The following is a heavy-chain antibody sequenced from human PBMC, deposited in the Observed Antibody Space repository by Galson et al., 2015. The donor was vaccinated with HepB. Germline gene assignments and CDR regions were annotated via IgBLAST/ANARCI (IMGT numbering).Heavy chain of an antibody. V-gene: IGHV4-31*03. CDR2: IYHGGFT. J-gene: IGHJ4*02. Sequence: TLSLTCTVSGAPVNSGGYFWSWIRQHPGRGLEWIGDIYHGGFTYSSPSLKSRLILSFDTAKNQFTLNLSSVTAADTATSYCARVRQRYFDYWGQGSLVTVSS. CDR1: GAPVNSGGYF. CDR3: ARVRQRYFDY. D-gene: IGHD5-24*01.